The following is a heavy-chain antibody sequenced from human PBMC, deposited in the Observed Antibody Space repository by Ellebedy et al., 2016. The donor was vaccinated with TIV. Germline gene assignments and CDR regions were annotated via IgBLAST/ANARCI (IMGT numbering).Heavy chain of an antibody. CDR2: IYYSGST. CDR1: GGSISSSNW. CDR3: ARGRIGSGRYTRYYYYYGMDV. V-gene: IGHV4-4*02. J-gene: IGHJ6*02. Sequence: MPSETLSLTCAVSGGSISSSNWWSWVRQPPGKGLEWIGSIYYSGSTYYNPSLKSRVTISVDTSKNQFSLKLSSVTAADTAVYYCARGRIGSGRYTRYYYYYGMDVWGQGTTVTVSS. D-gene: IGHD3-10*01.